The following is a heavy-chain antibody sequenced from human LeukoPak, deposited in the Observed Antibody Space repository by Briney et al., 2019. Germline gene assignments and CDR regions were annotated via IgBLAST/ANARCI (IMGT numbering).Heavy chain of an antibody. D-gene: IGHD3/OR15-3a*01. V-gene: IGHV1-46*01. CDR1: GYTFTSYY. Sequence: ASVKVSCKASGYTFTSYYMHWVRQAPGQGLEWMGIINSSGGSTSYVQKFQGRVTMTRDTSTSTVYMALSSLRSEDAAVHYCARGINGWDLDWSFGYWGQGTLVTVSS. J-gene: IGHJ4*02. CDR3: ARGINGWDLDWSFGY. CDR2: INSSGGST.